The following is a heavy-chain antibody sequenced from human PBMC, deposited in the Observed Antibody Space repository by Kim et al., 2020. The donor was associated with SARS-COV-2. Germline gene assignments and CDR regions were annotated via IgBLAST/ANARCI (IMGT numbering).Heavy chain of an antibody. V-gene: IGHV3-23*01. CDR3: AKYASGTYYNV. D-gene: IGHD3-10*01. Sequence: YYADAARGRFTISRDNPKNTLYLQMNSLRDEDTAVYYCAKYASGTYYNVWGQGTLVTVSS. J-gene: IGHJ4*02.